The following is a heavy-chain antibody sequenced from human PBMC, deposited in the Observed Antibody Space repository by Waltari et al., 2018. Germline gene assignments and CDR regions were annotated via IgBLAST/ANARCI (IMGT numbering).Heavy chain of an antibody. CDR2: IAYSGST. Sequence: QVQLQESGPGLVTPSETLSLICSVSGDSITNYYWSWVRQPPGRGLEWIGYIAYSGSTRYNPYLKSRATISVDTSKKQFSLRLGSVTAADTAIYYCARSYDFWSGYPLGYWGQGTLVTVSS. CDR1: GDSITNYY. CDR3: ARSYDFWSGYPLGY. D-gene: IGHD3-3*01. V-gene: IGHV4-59*01. J-gene: IGHJ4*02.